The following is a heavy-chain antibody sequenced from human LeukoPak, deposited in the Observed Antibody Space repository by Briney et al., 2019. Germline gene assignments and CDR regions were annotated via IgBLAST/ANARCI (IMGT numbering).Heavy chain of an antibody. Sequence: GGSLRLSCATSGFSFSSYWMSWVRQAPGKGLEWVANIKQDGSEKYYVDSVKGRFTISRDNAKNSLYLQMNSLRAEDTAVFYCVRDRGTYYYDTTSHYDAFDIWGQGTLVTVSS. CDR3: VRDRGTYYYDTTSHYDAFDI. CDR1: GFSFSSYW. D-gene: IGHD3-22*01. J-gene: IGHJ3*02. CDR2: IKQDGSEK. V-gene: IGHV3-7*01.